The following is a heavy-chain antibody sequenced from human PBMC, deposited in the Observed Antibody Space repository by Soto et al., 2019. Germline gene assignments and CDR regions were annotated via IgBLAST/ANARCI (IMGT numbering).Heavy chain of an antibody. J-gene: IGHJ6*02. V-gene: IGHV3-30-3*01. Sequence: PGGSLRLSCAASGFTFSSYAMHWVRQAPGKGLEWVAVISYDGSNKYYADSVKGRFTISRDNSKNTLYLQMNSLRAEDTAVYYCARVIGYCSSTSCYTGPIYYYYYGMDVWGQGTTVTVSS. CDR3: ARVIGYCSSTSCYTGPIYYYYYGMDV. CDR2: ISYDGSNK. CDR1: GFTFSSYA. D-gene: IGHD2-2*02.